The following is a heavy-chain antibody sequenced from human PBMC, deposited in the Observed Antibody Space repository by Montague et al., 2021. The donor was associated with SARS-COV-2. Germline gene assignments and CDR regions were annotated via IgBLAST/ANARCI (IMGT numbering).Heavy chain of an antibody. V-gene: IGHV4-34*01. CDR2: IKQSGST. CDR3: ARGHLCVPMIVVVFTSASYYFDY. Sequence: SETLSLTCGVYGGSFGDDHWSWIRQPPGKGLEWIGDIKQSGSTNYNPSLKSRVTISVDTSRNQFSLKLTSVTAADTAVYFCARGHLCVPMIVVVFTSASYYFDYWGQGALVTVSS. D-gene: IGHD3-22*01. J-gene: IGHJ4*02. CDR1: GGSFGDDH.